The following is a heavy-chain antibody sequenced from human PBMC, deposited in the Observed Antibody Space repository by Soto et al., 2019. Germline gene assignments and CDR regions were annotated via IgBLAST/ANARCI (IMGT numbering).Heavy chain of an antibody. CDR1: GFTFSTYS. Sequence: GGSLRLSCAASGFTFSTYSMTWVRQAPGKGLEWVSSISGSGDDTDYGDSVRGRFTISRDNSKNTLYLQLNSLRAEDTAVYYCASRAVPRPIWDSFIFDYWGRGTLVTVSS. J-gene: IGHJ4*02. CDR3: ASRAVPRPIWDSFIFDY. CDR2: ISGSGDDT. D-gene: IGHD7-27*01. V-gene: IGHV3-23*01.